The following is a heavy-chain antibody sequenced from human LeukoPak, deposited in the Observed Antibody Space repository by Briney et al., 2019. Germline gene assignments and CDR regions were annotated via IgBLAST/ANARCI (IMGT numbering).Heavy chain of an antibody. D-gene: IGHD3-10*01. CDR3: AKVTGSGSYLADAFDI. CDR1: ALTFSSYG. V-gene: IGHV3-23*01. Sequence: GRSLRLSCAASALTFSSYGINWVWQAPGKGLEWGSAISGSGDSTYHADSVRGRFTVSRDNSKNTLYLQMKSLSAEDTAVYYCAKVTGSGSYLADAFDIWGHGTVVTVSS. J-gene: IGHJ3*02. CDR2: ISGSGDST.